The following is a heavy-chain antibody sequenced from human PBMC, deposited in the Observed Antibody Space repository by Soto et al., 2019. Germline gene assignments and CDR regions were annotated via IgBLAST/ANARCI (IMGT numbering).Heavy chain of an antibody. J-gene: IGHJ4*02. CDR3: ARVGGNGLYYFDY. CDR2: IYYSGST. V-gene: IGHV4-31*03. CDR1: GGSISSGGYY. Sequence: QVQLQESGPGLVKPSQTLSLTCTVSGGSISSGGYYWSWIRQHPGKGLEWIGYIYYSGSTYYNPSLKRRVTIAVETSKNQFSLKLSSVTAADTAVYYCARVGGNGLYYFDYWGQGTLVTVSS. D-gene: IGHD2-15*01.